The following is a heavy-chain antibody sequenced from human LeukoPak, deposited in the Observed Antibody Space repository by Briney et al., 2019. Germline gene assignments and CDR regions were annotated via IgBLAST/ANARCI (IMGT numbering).Heavy chain of an antibody. V-gene: IGHV3-23*01. CDR3: AKSGRIDWLLLDHYYFDY. CDR2: ISGSGGST. D-gene: IGHD3-9*01. CDR1: GFTFSSYG. Sequence: PGGSLRLSCAASGFTFSSYGMSWVRQAPGEGLEGVSAISGSGGSTYYADYVKGRFTISRDNSKTTLYLKMNSLKAEDTAVYYCAKSGRIDWLLLDHYYFDYWGQGTLVTVSS. J-gene: IGHJ4*02.